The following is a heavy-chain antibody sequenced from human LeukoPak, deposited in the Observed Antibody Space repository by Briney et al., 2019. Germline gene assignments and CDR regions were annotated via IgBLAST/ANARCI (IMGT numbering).Heavy chain of an antibody. CDR2: MNPNSGNT. V-gene: IGHV1-8*02. J-gene: IGHJ5*02. CDR1: GYTFTGYY. CDR3: ARGRSYSSSWYGFRFDP. D-gene: IGHD6-13*01. Sequence: GASVKVSCKASGYTFTGYYMHWVRQAPGQGLEWMGWMNPNSGNTGYAQKFQGRVTMTRNTSISTAYMELSSLRSEDTAVYYCARGRSYSSSWYGFRFDPWGQGTLVTVSS.